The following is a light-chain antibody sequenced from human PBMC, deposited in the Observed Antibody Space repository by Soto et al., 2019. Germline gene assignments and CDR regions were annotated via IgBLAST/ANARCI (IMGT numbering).Light chain of an antibody. CDR1: QGISPY. V-gene: IGKV1-9*01. CDR3: QQRHSYPIT. J-gene: IGKJ5*01. Sequence: DIQLTQSPSFLSASVGDRVTITCRASQGISPYLAWYQQKPGKAPKLLIHTASTLQSGVPSRFSGSGSGTEFTLTISSLQPEDFASYYCQQRHSYPITFGQGTRLEIE. CDR2: TAS.